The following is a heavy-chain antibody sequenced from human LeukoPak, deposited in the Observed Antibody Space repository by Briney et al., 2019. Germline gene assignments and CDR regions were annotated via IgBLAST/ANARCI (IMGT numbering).Heavy chain of an antibody. CDR1: GFTFSNAW. D-gene: IGHD3-10*01. J-gene: IGHJ6*02. CDR3: TFGSGTYYNYYYYGMDV. V-gene: IGHV3-15*07. Sequence: PGGSLRLSCAASGFTFSNAWMNWVRQAPGKGLEWVGRIKSRTDGGTTDYAAPVKGRFTISRDDSKNTLYLQMNSLKTEDTAVYYCTFGSGTYYNYYYYGMDVWGQGTTVTVSS. CDR2: IKSRTDGGTT.